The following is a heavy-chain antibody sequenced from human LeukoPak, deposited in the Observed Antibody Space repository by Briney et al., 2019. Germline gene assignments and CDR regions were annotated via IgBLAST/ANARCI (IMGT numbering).Heavy chain of an antibody. CDR1: GFTFSDYY. V-gene: IGHV3-11*06. CDR3: ARDLSSGWYGSDY. J-gene: IGHJ4*02. D-gene: IGHD6-19*01. CDR2: ISSNSSYT. Sequence: GGSLRLSCEASGFTFSDYYMSWIRQAPGQGLEWVSYISSNSSYTNYAHSVKGRFTISRDNAKNSLYLKMNSLRAEDTAVYYCARDLSSGWYGSDYWGQGTLVTVSS.